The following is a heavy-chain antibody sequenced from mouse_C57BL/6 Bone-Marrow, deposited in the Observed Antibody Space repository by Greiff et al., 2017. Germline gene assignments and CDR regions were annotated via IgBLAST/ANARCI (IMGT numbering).Heavy chain of an antibody. V-gene: IGHV5-4*01. J-gene: IGHJ3*01. Sequence: EVKLVESGGGLVKPGGSLKLSCAASGFTFRLYALSWVRQTPEKRLEWVATISDGGSYTYYPDNVKGRFTISRDNAKNNLYLQMSHLKSEDTAMYYCARDRDYYGSSLFAYWGQGTLVTVSA. CDR2: ISDGGSYT. D-gene: IGHD1-1*01. CDR1: GFTFRLYA. CDR3: ARDRDYYGSSLFAY.